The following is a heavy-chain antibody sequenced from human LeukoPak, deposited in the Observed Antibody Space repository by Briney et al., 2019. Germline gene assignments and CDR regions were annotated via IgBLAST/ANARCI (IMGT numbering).Heavy chain of an antibody. CDR3: AREGDSGSYLDY. CDR2: MNPNSGNT. J-gene: IGHJ4*02. V-gene: IGHV1-8*02. Sequence: ASVKVSCKTSGYTFTDYDITWVRQATGQGLEWMGWMNPNSGNTGYAQKFQGRVTMTRNTSISTAYMELSSLRSEDTAVYYCAREGDSGSYLDYWGQGTLVTVSS. CDR1: GYTFTDYD. D-gene: IGHD1-26*01.